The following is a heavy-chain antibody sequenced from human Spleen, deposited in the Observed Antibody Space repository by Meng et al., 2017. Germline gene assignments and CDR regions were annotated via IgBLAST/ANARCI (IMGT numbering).Heavy chain of an antibody. CDR3: AREGRSHQVGVSVY. Sequence: QVQLQESGPGLVKPSQTLALTGTVSGGSISSGGYYWSRIRQPPGEGLEWIGYIYNSGSTYYNPSLKSRVAISVDTSKNQFSLKLRFVTAADTAVYYCAREGRSHQVGVSVYWGQGNLVTVSS. CDR1: GGSISSGGYY. V-gene: IGHV4-30-4*01. CDR2: IYNSGST. D-gene: IGHD2-21*01. J-gene: IGHJ4*02.